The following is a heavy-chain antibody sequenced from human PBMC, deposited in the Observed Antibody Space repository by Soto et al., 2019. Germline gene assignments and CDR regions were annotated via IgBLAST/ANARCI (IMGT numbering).Heavy chain of an antibody. V-gene: IGHV4-39*01. CDR2: IYYSGST. D-gene: IGHD3-10*01. J-gene: IGHJ5*02. CDR1: GGSISSSSYF. CDR3: AMSLWFGNTPNWFDP. Sequence: SETLSLTCSVSGGSISSSSYFWGWIRQPPGKGLEWIGSIYYSGSTYYNPSLKSRVTVSVDTSKNQFSLKLSSVTAADTVVYYCAMSLWFGNTPNWFDPWGQGTLVTVSS.